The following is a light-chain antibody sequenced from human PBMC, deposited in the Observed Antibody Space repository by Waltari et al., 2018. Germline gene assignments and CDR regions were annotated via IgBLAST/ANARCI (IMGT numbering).Light chain of an antibody. CDR2: KAS. J-gene: IGKJ4*01. V-gene: IGKV1-39*01. Sequence: DIQMTQSPSSLSASVGDRVTITSRASDNVNNYLNWYQQKPGKAPNLLSYKASTLQRGVPSRFSRSGSGTDYTFTISSLQSEEVATYYCQHVYGTPRTFGGGTKVEIK. CDR1: DNVNNY. CDR3: QHVYGTPRT.